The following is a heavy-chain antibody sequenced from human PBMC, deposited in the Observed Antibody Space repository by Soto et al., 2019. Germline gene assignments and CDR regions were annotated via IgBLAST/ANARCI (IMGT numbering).Heavy chain of an antibody. D-gene: IGHD2-2*01. CDR2: IYHSGST. V-gene: IGHV4-38-2*01. CDR3: ARAGYCSSTSCERDYYYYGMDV. Sequence: SSETLSLTSAVSGYSISSGYYWGWIRQPPGKGLEWIGSIYHSGSTYYNPSLKSRVTISVDTSKNQFSLKLSSVTAADTAVYYCARAGYCSSTSCERDYYYYGMDVWGQGTTVTVSS. CDR1: GYSISSGYY. J-gene: IGHJ6*02.